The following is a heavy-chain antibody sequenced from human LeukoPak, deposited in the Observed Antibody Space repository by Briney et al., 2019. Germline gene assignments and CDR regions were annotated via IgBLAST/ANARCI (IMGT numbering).Heavy chain of an antibody. CDR3: ARDPRDYYDSSGIS. CDR2: IKQDGSEK. CDR1: GFTFSSYW. J-gene: IGHJ4*02. D-gene: IGHD3-22*01. V-gene: IGHV3-7*01. Sequence: GGSLRLSCAASGFTFSSYWMSWVRQAPGKGLEWVANIKQDGSEKYYVDSVKGRFTISRDNAKNSLYLQMNSLRAEDTAVYYCARDPRDYYDSSGISWGQGTLVTVSS.